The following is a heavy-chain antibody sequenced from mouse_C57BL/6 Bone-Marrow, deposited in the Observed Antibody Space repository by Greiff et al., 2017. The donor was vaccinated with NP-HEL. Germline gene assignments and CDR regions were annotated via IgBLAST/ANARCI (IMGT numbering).Heavy chain of an antibody. V-gene: IGHV1-19*01. CDR1: GYTFTDYY. J-gene: IGHJ3*01. CDR3: AREGWLLLAY. CDR2: INPYNGGT. Sequence: EVQLQQSGPVLVKPGASVKMSCKASGYTFTDYYMNWVKQSHGKSLEWIGVINPYNGGTSYNQKFKGKATLTVDKSSSTAYMELNSLTSEDSAVYYCAREGWLLLAYWGQGTLGTVSA. D-gene: IGHD2-3*01.